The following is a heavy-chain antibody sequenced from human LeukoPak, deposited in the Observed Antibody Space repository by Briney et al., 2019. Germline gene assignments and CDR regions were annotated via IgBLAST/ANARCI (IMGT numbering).Heavy chain of an antibody. CDR1: GFTFSSYT. CDR2: ISRSSSNI. D-gene: IGHD3-22*01. CDR3: AREQPDSSGYYSIDY. V-gene: IGHV3-48*04. Sequence: GGSLRLSCEASGFTFSSYTMNWVRQAPGKGLEWVSYISRSSSNIYYADSVKGRFTISRDNAKNSLYLQMNSLRAEDTAVYYCAREQPDSSGYYSIDYWGQGTLVTVSS. J-gene: IGHJ4*02.